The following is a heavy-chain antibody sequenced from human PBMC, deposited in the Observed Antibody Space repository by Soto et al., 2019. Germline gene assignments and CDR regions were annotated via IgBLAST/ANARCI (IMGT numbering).Heavy chain of an antibody. J-gene: IGHJ1*01. D-gene: IGHD6-19*01. CDR2: ISGSGDST. V-gene: IGHV3-23*01. Sequence: PGGSMRLSCAASGFTFCSYAMSWVRQAPGKGLEWVSGISGSGDSTYYADSVKGRFTISRDNSKNTLYLQMNSLRAEDTAVYYCAKGVPGIAVAGTGYFQHWGQGTLVTVS. CDR1: GFTFCSYA. CDR3: AKGVPGIAVAGTGYFQH.